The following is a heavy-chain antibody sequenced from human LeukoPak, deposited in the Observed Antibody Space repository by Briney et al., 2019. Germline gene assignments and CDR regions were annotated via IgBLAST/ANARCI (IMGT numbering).Heavy chain of an antibody. V-gene: IGHV3-23*01. CDR3: AKEITGTQIVSDAFDI. Sequence: PGGSLRLSCAASGFTFSSYAMSWVRQAPGKGLEWVSAISGSGGSTYYADSVKGRFTISRDNSKNTLYLQMNSLRAEDTAVYYCAKEITGTQIVSDAFDIWGQGTMVTVSS. J-gene: IGHJ3*02. CDR2: ISGSGGST. CDR1: GFTFSSYA. D-gene: IGHD1-7*01.